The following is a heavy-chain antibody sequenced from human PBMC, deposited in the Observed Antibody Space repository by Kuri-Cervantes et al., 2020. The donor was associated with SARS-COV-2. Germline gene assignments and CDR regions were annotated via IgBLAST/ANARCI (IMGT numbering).Heavy chain of an antibody. CDR2: INPSGGST. J-gene: IGHJ5*02. CDR3: ARDPAWTGDGP. V-gene: IGHV1-46*01. D-gene: IGHD3/OR15-3a*01. CDR1: GYTFTSYY. Sequence: ASVKVSCKASGYTFTSYYMHWVRQAPGQGLEWMGIINPSGGSTSYTQNFQGRVTMTRDTSISTAYMELSRLRSDDTAVYYCARDPAWTGDGPWGQGTLVTVSS.